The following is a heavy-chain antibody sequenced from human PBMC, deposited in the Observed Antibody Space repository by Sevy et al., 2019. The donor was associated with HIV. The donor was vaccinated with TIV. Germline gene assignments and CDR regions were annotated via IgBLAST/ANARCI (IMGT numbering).Heavy chain of an antibody. CDR1: EFTFSSYS. J-gene: IGHJ3*02. V-gene: IGHV3-21*01. CDR3: ARGTQDYGDYDRDAFDI. CDR2: ISGGGTHI. Sequence: GGSLRLSCATSEFTFSSYSMNWVRQAPGNGLEWVSSISGGGTHIYYAESVKGRLTISRDNAKNSLSLQMNSLRAEDTAVYYCARGTQDYGDYDRDAFDIWGQGTMVTVSS. D-gene: IGHD4-17*01.